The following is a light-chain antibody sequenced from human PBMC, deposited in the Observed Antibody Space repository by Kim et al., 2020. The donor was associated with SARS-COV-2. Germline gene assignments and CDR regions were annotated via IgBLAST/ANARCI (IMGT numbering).Light chain of an antibody. Sequence: SPGERAPLSCRASQSVSSSYLAWYQQKPGQAPRLLIYGASSRATGIPDRFSGSGSGTDFTLTISRLEPEDFAVYYCQQYGSSPDTFGGGTKVDIK. CDR3: QQYGSSPDT. J-gene: IGKJ4*01. CDR2: GAS. V-gene: IGKV3-20*01. CDR1: QSVSSSY.